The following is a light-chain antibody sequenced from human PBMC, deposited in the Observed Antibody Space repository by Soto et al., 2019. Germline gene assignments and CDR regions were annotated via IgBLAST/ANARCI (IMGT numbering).Light chain of an antibody. CDR2: EIT. Sequence: QSALTQPASASGSPGQTIAISCTGTNSDIGGYNFVSYYRQQPGTATHLILYEITNRPSVVSYLFSSSKSATTASLTISRLQAGEDAYFCGSSYAGMSTPVFGGGTKVTVL. V-gene: IGLV2-14*01. CDR1: NSDIGGYNF. CDR3: SSYAGMSTPV. J-gene: IGLJ2*01.